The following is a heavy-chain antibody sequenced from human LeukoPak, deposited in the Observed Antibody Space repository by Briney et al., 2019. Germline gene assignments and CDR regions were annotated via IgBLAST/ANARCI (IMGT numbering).Heavy chain of an antibody. CDR3: AKDEGSNIGAPDY. CDR1: GFTFSSYA. V-gene: IGHV3-23*01. CDR2: ISGSGGST. D-gene: IGHD1-26*01. J-gene: IGHJ4*02. Sequence: PGGSLRLSCAASGFTFSSYAMSWVRRAPGKGLEWDSAISGSGGSTYYADSVKGRFTTSRDSSKKTLYLQMNSLRAEDTAVYYCAKDEGSNIGAPDYWGQGTLVTVSS.